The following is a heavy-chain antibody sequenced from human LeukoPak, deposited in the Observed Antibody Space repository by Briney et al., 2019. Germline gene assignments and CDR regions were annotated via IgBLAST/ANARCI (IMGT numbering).Heavy chain of an antibody. J-gene: IGHJ1*01. CDR3: ARAYGDPEVYFQH. Sequence: ASVKVSCKASGYTFTGYYMHWVRQAPGQGLEWMGRIIPIFGTANYAQKFQGRVTITTDESTSTAYMELSSLRSEDTAVYYCARAYGDPEVYFQHWGQGTLVTVSS. CDR2: IIPIFGTA. CDR1: GYTFTGYY. V-gene: IGHV1-69*05. D-gene: IGHD4-17*01.